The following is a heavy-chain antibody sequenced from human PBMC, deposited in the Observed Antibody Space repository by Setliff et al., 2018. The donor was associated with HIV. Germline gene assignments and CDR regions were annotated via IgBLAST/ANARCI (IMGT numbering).Heavy chain of an antibody. V-gene: IGHV4-59*11. D-gene: IGHD3-3*01. J-gene: IGHJ6*03. Sequence: SETLSLTCTVSGGSITGHYWSWIRQPPGKGLEWIGYIPYSGSSNYNPSLKSRVSISLDTSKKQVSLKLNSVTAADTAVYYCARGLSIFGVATPGFYSFMDVWGKGTTVTVSS. CDR1: GGSITGHY. CDR2: IPYSGSS. CDR3: ARGLSIFGVATPGFYSFMDV.